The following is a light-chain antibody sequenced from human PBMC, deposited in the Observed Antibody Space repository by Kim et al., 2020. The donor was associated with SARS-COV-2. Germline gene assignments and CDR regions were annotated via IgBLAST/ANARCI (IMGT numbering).Light chain of an antibody. J-gene: IGLJ3*02. CDR1: SGNSSYA. CDR2: LNSDGSH. Sequence: LGASVKLTCTLSSGNSSYAIAWHQQQPEKGPRYLMKLNSDGSHSKGDGIPDRFSGASSGAERYLTISSLQAEDEADYYCQTWGTGVFGGGTQLTVL. V-gene: IGLV4-69*01. CDR3: QTWGTGV.